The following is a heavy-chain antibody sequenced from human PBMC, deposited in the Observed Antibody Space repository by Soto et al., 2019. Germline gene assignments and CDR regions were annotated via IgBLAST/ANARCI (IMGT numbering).Heavy chain of an antibody. CDR2: ISAYNGNT. CDR1: GYTFISHS. Sequence: VRVSCKSSGYTFISHSITWVRQAPGQGLEWMGRISAYNGNTNYAQKFQGRVTMTTDTSTSTVYMELRSLRSDDTAVYYCARGAFCGGAPGCRDMDVWGQGTTVTVSS. V-gene: IGHV1-18*01. J-gene: IGHJ6*02. D-gene: IGHD2-21*01. CDR3: ARGAFCGGAPGCRDMDV.